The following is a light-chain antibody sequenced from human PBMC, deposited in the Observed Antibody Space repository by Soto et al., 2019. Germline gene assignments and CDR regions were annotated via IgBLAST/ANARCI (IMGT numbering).Light chain of an antibody. Sequence: DSQIKQSTSTRSAYVGDRVTITCRASQSISSWLAWYQQKPGKAPKLLIYKASSLESGVPSRFSGSGSGTEFTLTISSLQSEDFAVYYCQQYNNWPPITFGQGTLLEI. V-gene: IGKV1-5*03. CDR1: QSISSW. CDR3: QQYNNWPPIT. CDR2: KAS. J-gene: IGKJ5*01.